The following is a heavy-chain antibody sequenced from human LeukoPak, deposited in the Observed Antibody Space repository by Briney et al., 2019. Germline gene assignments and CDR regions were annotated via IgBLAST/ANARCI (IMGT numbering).Heavy chain of an antibody. CDR3: VRTFYRSNMAQHYFGLGV. V-gene: IGHV4-34*01. D-gene: IGHD2/OR15-2a*01. CDR2: INYSGNT. CDR1: GESFNAFY. Sequence: PSETLSLTCAVSGESFNAFYWTWVRQPPGKGLEWIGEINYSGNTNANPSLKSRITIFVDTPKNQVFLNLTSVTAADTAIYYCVRTFYRSNMAQHYFGLGVWGRGTTVTVSS. J-gene: IGHJ6*02.